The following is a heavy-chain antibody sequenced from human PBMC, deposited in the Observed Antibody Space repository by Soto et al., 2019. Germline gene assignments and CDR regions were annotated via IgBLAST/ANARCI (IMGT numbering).Heavy chain of an antibody. CDR1: GGSVSDYY. V-gene: IGHV4-59*02. Sequence: PSETLSLTCTVSGGSVSDYYWSWIRQPPGKGLEWIGYISNSGRTNHSPSLKSRVTISVDTSKNQFSLRVSSVTAADTAVYYCARGGPSFFDPWGQGTLVTVSS. CDR3: ARGGPSFFDP. CDR2: ISNSGRT. J-gene: IGHJ5*02.